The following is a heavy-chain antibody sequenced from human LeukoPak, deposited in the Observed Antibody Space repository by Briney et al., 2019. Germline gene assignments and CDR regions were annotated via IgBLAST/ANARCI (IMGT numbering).Heavy chain of an antibody. CDR2: ISYTGST. CDR1: GGSINSDY. V-gene: IGHV4-59*08. CDR3: ASVRGLGVITLYLDY. J-gene: IGHJ4*02. D-gene: IGHD3-16*02. Sequence: TSQTLSLTCTVSGGSINSDYWSWIRQPPGKGLEWIGCISYTGSTHYNPSLKSRVTILVETSKNHFSLRLSSVTAADTAVYYCASVRGLGVITLYLDYWGQGTLVTVSS.